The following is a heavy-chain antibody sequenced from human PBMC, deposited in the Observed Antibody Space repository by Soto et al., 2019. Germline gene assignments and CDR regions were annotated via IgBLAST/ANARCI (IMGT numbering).Heavy chain of an antibody. Sequence: QVRLVESGGGVVQPGRSLRLSCTASGFSFSSYAMYWFRQPPGKGLEWVAVISHDGINKHYADSVKGRVTVSRDNSNHSLDLQLNSLRGEDTAMYYWARDMYSSDYFVKWFEPWGQGTLSPSPQ. D-gene: IGHD6-19*01. CDR3: ARDMYSSDYFVKWFEP. J-gene: IGHJ5*02. CDR2: ISHDGINK. CDR1: GFSFSSYA. V-gene: IGHV3-30-3*01.